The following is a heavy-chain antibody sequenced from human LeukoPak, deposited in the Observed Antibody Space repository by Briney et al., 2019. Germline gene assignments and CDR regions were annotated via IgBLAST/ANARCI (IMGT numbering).Heavy chain of an antibody. J-gene: IGHJ4*02. CDR2: INPNSGGT. V-gene: IGHV1-2*02. Sequence: ASVKVSCKASGYTFTGYYMHWVRQAPGQGLEWMGWINPNSGGTNYAQKFQGRVTMTRDTSISTAYMELSRLRSDDTAVYYCVRDRDRDPYYFDYWGQGTLVTVSS. CDR1: GYTFTGYY. CDR3: VRDRDRDPYYFDY.